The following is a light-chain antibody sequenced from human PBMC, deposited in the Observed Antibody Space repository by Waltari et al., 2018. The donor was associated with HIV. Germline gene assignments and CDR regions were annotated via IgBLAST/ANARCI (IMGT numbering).Light chain of an antibody. J-gene: IGKJ4*01. CDR2: DAS. CDR1: ESVSSD. V-gene: IGKV3-11*01. CDR3: QQRSNWPPLT. Sequence: EVVLTQSPATLSLSPGERATLSCRASESVSSDLAWIQQRPGQAPRLLIYDASNRATGVPARFTGSGSGTDFTLTISSLQPEDFAFYFCQQRSNWPPLTFGGGT.